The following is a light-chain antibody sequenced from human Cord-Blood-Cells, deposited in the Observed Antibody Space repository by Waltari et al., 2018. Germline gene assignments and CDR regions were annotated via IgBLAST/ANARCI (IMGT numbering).Light chain of an antibody. CDR1: QDISNY. Sequence: DIQMTQSPSSLSASVGDRVTITCQVSQDISNYLNWYQQKPGKAPKLLIYDASNLETGVPSRFSGSGSWTDFTFTISSLQPEDIATYYCQQYDNLPLTFGGGTKVEIK. CDR3: QQYDNLPLT. CDR2: DAS. V-gene: IGKV1-33*01. J-gene: IGKJ4*01.